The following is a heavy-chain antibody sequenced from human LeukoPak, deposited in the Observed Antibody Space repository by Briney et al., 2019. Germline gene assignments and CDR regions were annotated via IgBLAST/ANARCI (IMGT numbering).Heavy chain of an antibody. CDR3: ARTLRYFDWLPAGETDY. V-gene: IGHV4-39*01. D-gene: IGHD3-9*01. CDR2: MSYSGST. CDR1: GGSISSSNHY. Sequence: SETLSLTCTVSGGSISSSNHYWGWIRQPPGKGLGWIGSMSYSGSTFYNPSLKSRVTISVDTSKNQFSLRLSSVTAADTAVYYCARTLRYFDWLPAGETDYWGQGTLVTVSS. J-gene: IGHJ4*02.